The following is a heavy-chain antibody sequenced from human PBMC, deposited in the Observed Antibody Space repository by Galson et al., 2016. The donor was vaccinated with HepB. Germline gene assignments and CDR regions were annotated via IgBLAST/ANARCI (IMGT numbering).Heavy chain of an antibody. D-gene: IGHD3-16*01. V-gene: IGHV3-9*01. CDR3: AKDTTKGWGSEDY. CDR1: GFTLDDYA. J-gene: IGHJ4*02. Sequence: SLRLSCAASGFTLDDYAMHWVRQAPGKGLEWVSGISWNSGGRDYADSVKGRFTISRDNAKNSLYLHMNSLRVEDTAMYFCAKDTTKGWGSEDYWGQGTLVTVSS. CDR2: ISWNSGGR.